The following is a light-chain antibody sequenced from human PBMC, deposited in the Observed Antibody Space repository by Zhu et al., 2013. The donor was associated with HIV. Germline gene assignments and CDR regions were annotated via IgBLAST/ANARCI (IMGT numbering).Light chain of an antibody. V-gene: IGLV3-21*02. Sequence: SYELTQPPSVSVAPGQTARFTCGGNNIGRNRVHWYQQKPGQAPVMVVYDDRDRPSGIPERFSGSNSGNTATLTINRVEDGDEAAYYCQVWDDTIDHVLFGGGTKVTVL. CDR3: QVWDDTIDHVL. J-gene: IGLJ2*01. CDR2: DDR. CDR1: NIGRNR.